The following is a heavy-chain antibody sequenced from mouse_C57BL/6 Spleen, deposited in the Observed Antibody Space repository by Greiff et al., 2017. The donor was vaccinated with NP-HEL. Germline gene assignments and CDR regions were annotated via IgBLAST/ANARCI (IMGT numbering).Heavy chain of an antibody. CDR1: GFTFSSYA. CDR3: ARDAGDYDGFAY. J-gene: IGHJ3*01. Sequence: EVKLMESGGGLVKPGGSLKLSCAASGFTFSSYAMSWVRQTPEKRLEWVATISDGGSYTYYPDNVKGRFTISRDNAKNNLYLQMSHLKSEDTAMYYCARDAGDYDGFAYWGQGTLVTVSA. CDR2: ISDGGSYT. V-gene: IGHV5-4*01. D-gene: IGHD2-4*01.